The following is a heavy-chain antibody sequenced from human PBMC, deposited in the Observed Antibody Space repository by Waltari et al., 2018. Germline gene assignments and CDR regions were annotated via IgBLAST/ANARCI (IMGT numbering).Heavy chain of an antibody. CDR3: AVCSSTSCYSYYYYGMDV. D-gene: IGHD2-2*02. CDR1: GGTFSSYA. CDR2: IIPIFGTA. Sequence: QVQLVQSGAEVKKPGSSVKVSCKASGGTFSSYAISWVRQAPGQGLEWMGGIIPIFGTANYAQKCQGRVTITADESTSTAYMELSSLRSEDTAVYYCAVCSSTSCYSYYYYGMDVWGQGTTVTVSS. V-gene: IGHV1-69*01. J-gene: IGHJ6*02.